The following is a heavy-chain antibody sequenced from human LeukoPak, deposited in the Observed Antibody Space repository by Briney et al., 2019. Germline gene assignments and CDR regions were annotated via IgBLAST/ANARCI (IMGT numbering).Heavy chain of an antibody. CDR2: TNLDGSEK. CDR3: AKDRNAVRFLEWLSHMDV. CDR1: GFTFNTYW. D-gene: IGHD3-3*01. V-gene: IGHV3-7*01. Sequence: PGGSLRLSCVAYGFTFNTYWMSWVRQAPGKGLEWVAKTNLDGSEKYYVDSVKGRFTISRDNSNNTLYLQMNSLRAEDTAVYYCAKDRNAVRFLEWLSHMDVWGKGTTVTVSS. J-gene: IGHJ6*03.